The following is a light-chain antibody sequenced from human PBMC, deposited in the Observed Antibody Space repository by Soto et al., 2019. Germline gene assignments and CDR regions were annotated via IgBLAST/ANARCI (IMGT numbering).Light chain of an antibody. CDR3: QQYNSWPLT. CDR1: QSVRTK. Sequence: ESVLTQSPGTLSLSPGERATLSCRASQSVRTKLAWYQQKAGQAPRLLIYGASTRATGIPDRFSGSGSGTEFTLTISSLQSEDFAVYYCQQYNSWPLTFGGGTKVDIK. V-gene: IGKV3-15*01. CDR2: GAS. J-gene: IGKJ4*01.